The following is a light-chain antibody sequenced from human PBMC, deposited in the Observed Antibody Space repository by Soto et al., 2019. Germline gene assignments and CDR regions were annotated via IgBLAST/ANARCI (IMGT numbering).Light chain of an antibody. CDR3: QQYGSSPWT. Sequence: EIVLTQSPGTLSLSPGERATLSCRASQSVGRNYLAWYQQKPGQAPRLFIYDTSTRATGISDRFSGSGSGTDFTLTISILEPEDFAVYYCQQYGSSPWTFGQGTKVEIK. J-gene: IGKJ1*01. CDR2: DTS. V-gene: IGKV3-20*01. CDR1: QSVGRNY.